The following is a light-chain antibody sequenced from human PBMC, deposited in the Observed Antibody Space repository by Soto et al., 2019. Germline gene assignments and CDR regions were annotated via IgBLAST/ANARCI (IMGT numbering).Light chain of an antibody. CDR1: KSITDW. Sequence: DIQMTQSPSTLSASVGDRVTITCRASKSITDWLAWYQQKPGKAPKFLIYKASNLEGGVPSRFSGSGSGTEFTLTISSVQPDDSATYYCQYWDDYSWTFGQGTKVEIK. J-gene: IGKJ1*01. CDR3: QYWDDYSWT. CDR2: KAS. V-gene: IGKV1-5*03.